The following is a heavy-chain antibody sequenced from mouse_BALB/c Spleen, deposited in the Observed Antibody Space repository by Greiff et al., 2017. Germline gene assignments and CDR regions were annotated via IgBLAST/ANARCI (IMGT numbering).Heavy chain of an antibody. CDR3: ARLGDYYGSKAMDY. CDR1: GFTFSSFG. Sequence: EVKLMESGGGLVQPGGSRKLSCAASGFTFSSFGMHWVRQAPEKGLEWVAYISSGSSTIYYADTVKGRFTISRDNPKNTLFLQMTSLRSEDTAMYYCARLGDYYGSKAMDYWGQGTSVTVSS. CDR2: ISSGSSTI. D-gene: IGHD1-1*01. V-gene: IGHV5-17*02. J-gene: IGHJ4*01.